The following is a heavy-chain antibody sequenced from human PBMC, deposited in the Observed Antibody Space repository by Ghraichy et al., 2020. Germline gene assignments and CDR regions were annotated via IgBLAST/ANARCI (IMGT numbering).Heavy chain of an antibody. CDR2: ITSDGSRT. J-gene: IGHJ5*02. CDR1: GFALSSRW. Sequence: SLRLSCAASGFALSSRWMHWVRQSPGKGPVWISLITSDGSRTTYADSVKGRFTISRDDAKNTLYLQMDSLRADDTAMYYCARGEAATFDPWGQGTRVTVSS. V-gene: IGHV3-74*03. D-gene: IGHD2-15*01. CDR3: ARGEAATFDP.